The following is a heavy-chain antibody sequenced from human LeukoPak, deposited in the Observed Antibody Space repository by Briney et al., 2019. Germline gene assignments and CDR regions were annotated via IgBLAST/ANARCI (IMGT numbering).Heavy chain of an antibody. Sequence: SMKVSCKASGYTFTGYYMHWVRQAPGQGLEWMGGIIPIFGTANYAQKFQGRVTITADESTSTAYMELSSLRSEDTAVYYCARAMDYSYGAHYYYGMDVWGQGTTVTVSS. CDR1: GYTFTGYY. CDR3: ARAMDYSYGAHYYYGMDV. V-gene: IGHV1-69*13. J-gene: IGHJ6*02. D-gene: IGHD5-18*01. CDR2: IIPIFGTA.